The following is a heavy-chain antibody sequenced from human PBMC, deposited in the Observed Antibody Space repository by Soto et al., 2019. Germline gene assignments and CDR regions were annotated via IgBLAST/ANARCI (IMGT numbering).Heavy chain of an antibody. CDR3: AKDKGIAAAGFYDY. J-gene: IGHJ4*02. CDR1: GFTFSSYA. V-gene: IGHV3-23*01. Sequence: VGSLRLSCAASGFTFSSYAMSWVRQAPGKGLEWVSGISGSGGSTYYADSVKGRFTISRDNSKNTLYLQMSSLRAEDTAIYYCAKDKGIAAAGFYDYWGQGTLVTVSS. D-gene: IGHD6-13*01. CDR2: ISGSGGST.